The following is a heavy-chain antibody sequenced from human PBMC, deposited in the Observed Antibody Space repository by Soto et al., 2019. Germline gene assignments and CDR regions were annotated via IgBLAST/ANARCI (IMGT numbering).Heavy chain of an antibody. J-gene: IGHJ3*02. Sequence: SETLSLTCTVSGGSISSSSYYWGWIRQPPGKGLEWIGSIYYSGSTYYNPSLKSRVTISVDTSKKQFSLKLSSVTAADTAVYYCARHPDRDDAFDIWGQGTMVTVSS. CDR2: IYYSGST. CDR1: GGSISSSSYY. CDR3: ARHPDRDDAFDI. V-gene: IGHV4-39*01.